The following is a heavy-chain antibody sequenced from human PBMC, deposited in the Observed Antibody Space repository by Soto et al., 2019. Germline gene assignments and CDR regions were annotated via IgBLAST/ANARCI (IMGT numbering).Heavy chain of an antibody. CDR2: IYHSGST. V-gene: IGHV4-30-2*01. CDR3: ARVHDRSGYLDY. J-gene: IGHJ4*02. Sequence: PSETLSLTCAVSGGSISSGGYSWSWIRQPPGKGLEWIGYIYHSGSTYYNPSLKSRVTISVDRSKNQFSLKLSSVTAADTAVYYCARVHDRSGYLDYWGQGTLVIVSS. D-gene: IGHD3-22*01. CDR1: GGSISSGGYS.